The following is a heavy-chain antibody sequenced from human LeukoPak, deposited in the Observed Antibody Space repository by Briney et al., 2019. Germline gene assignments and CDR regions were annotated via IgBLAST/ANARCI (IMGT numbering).Heavy chain of an antibody. D-gene: IGHD2-21*02. CDR3: ARERVVVTALGEFDY. V-gene: IGHV1-46*01. J-gene: IGHJ4*02. Sequence: ASXXXXXXXSXYTFTSYYMXXVGQAPGQGLEXXXXINASGGRTSYAQKFQGRVTITRDTTTRKVYMELRRLRYEDTAVYYCARERVVVTALGEFDYWGQGTLVTVSS. CDR1: XYTFTSYY. CDR2: INASGGRT.